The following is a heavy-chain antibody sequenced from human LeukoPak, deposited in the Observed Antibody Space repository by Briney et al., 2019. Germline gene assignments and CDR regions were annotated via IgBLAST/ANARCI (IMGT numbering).Heavy chain of an antibody. CDR3: ARVSGRLKWELVDY. V-gene: IGHV1-69*05. Sequence: SVKVSCKASGGTFSSYAISWVRQAPGQGLEWMGRIIPIFGTANYAQKFQGRVTITTDESTSTAYMELSSLRSEDTAVYYCARVSGRLKWELVDYWGQGTLVTVSS. D-gene: IGHD1-26*01. CDR1: GGTFSSYA. CDR2: IIPIFGTA. J-gene: IGHJ4*02.